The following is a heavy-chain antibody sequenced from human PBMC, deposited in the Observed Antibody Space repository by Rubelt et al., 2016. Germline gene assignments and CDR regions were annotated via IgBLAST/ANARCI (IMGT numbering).Heavy chain of an antibody. D-gene: IGHD6-13*01. J-gene: IGHJ6*02. V-gene: IGHV4-34*01. Sequence: QVQLQQWGAGLLKPSETLSLTCAVYGGSFSGYYWSWIRQPPGKGLEWIGEINHSGSTNYNPSLKSRVTIAVDTSKNQVSLKLSAGAAADTAVYYCARGRRGSSSWLGRDYYGMDVWGQGTTVTVSS. CDR1: GGSFSGYY. CDR2: INHSGST. CDR3: ARGRRGSSSWLGRDYYGMDV.